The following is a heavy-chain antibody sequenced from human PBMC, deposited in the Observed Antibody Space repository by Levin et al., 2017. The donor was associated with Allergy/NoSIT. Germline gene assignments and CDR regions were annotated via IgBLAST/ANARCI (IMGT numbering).Heavy chain of an antibody. CDR3: AKDYVKYSSWFYFDH. CDR2: ISYAGTRK. CDR1: GFSFDTYG. D-gene: IGHD4-11*01. Sequence: SGGSLRLSCAASGFSFDTYGMHWVRQAPDKGLEWVAVISYAGTRKYYADSVKGRFSISRDNSKNTLYLQMNSLRPEDTAVYYCAKDYVKYSSWFYFDHWGQGTPVIVSS. V-gene: IGHV3-30*18. J-gene: IGHJ4*02.